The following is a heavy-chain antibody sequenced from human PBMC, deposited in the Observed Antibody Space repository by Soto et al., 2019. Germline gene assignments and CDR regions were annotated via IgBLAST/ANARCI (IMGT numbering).Heavy chain of an antibody. CDR1: GGSISSSSYY. Sequence: PSETLSLTCTVSGGSISSSSYYWGWIRQPPGKGLEWIGSIYYSGSTYYNPSLKSRVTISVDTSKNQFSLKLGSVTAADTAVYYCARQGITIFGVVIPSGMDVWGQGTTVTVSS. CDR3: ARQGITIFGVVIPSGMDV. V-gene: IGHV4-39*01. J-gene: IGHJ6*02. CDR2: IYYSGST. D-gene: IGHD3-3*01.